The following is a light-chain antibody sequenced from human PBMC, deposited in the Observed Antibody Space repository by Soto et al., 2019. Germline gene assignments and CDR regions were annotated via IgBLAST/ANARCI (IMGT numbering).Light chain of an antibody. V-gene: IGKV1-27*01. Sequence: DVQMTQSPSSLSASVGDRVTITCRASQGISNYLAWYQQKPGKVPKLLIYAGSTLQSGVPSRFSGSGSGTDFTLTISSLQPEDVATYYCQKYNSAPRTFDQGTKVEIK. CDR2: AGS. CDR3: QKYNSAPRT. CDR1: QGISNY. J-gene: IGKJ1*01.